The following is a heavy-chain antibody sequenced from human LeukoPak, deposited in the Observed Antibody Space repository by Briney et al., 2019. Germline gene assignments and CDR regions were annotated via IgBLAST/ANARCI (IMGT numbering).Heavy chain of an antibody. CDR3: ALVYYDFLTDNYYYYYGMDG. CDR1: GYTFTGYY. CDR2: FNPNNGVT. V-gene: IGHV1-2*02. J-gene: IGHJ6*02. Sequence: GASVMVPCKASGYTFTGYYIHWVRQDPGQGLEGMAWFNPNNGVTNYTPKLKGRVTMTRDTSINQSYMGLSSLRSADTAVYYCALVYYDFLTDNYYYYYGMDGWGQGTTVTVSS. D-gene: IGHD3-9*01.